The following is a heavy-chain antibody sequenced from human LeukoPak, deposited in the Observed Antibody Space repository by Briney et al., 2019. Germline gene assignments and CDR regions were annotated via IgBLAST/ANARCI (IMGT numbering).Heavy chain of an antibody. CDR2: IIPIFGTA. CDR1: GYTFTAYG. V-gene: IGHV1-69*13. J-gene: IGHJ4*02. CDR3: ARGPDYYDSSGDFDY. D-gene: IGHD3-22*01. Sequence: SVKVSCKASGYTFTAYGISWVRQAPGQGLEWMGGIIPIFGTANYAQKFQGRVTITADESTSTAYMELSSLRSEDTAVYYCARGPDYYDSSGDFDYWGQGTLVTVSS.